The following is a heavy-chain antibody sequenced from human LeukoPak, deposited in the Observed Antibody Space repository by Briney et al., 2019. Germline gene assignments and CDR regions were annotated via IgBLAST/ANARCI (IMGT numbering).Heavy chain of an antibody. J-gene: IGHJ4*02. D-gene: IGHD1-1*01. CDR2: ISSSSSYI. CDR1: GFTFSSYS. CDR3: ARDAHPRREGRRPLDY. Sequence: PGGSLRLSCAASGFTFSSYSMNWVRQAPGKGLEWVSSISSSSSYIYYADSVKGRFTISRDNAKNSLYLQMNSLRAEDTAVYYCARDAHPRREGRRPLDYWGQGTLVTVSS. V-gene: IGHV3-21*01.